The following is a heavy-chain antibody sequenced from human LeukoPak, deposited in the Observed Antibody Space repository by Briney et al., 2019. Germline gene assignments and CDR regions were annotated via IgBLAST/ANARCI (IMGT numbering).Heavy chain of an antibody. CDR1: GFTFGDYT. J-gene: IGHJ4*02. Sequence: GGSLRLSCTTSGFTFGDYTMTWVRQAPGKGLEWVGFIRSKAYGGTTEYAASVKGRFTISRDGSKSIAYLQMNSLKTEDTALYYCTRNYSNYYFDYWGQGTLVTVSS. V-gene: IGHV3-49*04. CDR2: IRSKAYGGTT. CDR3: TRNYSNYYFDY. D-gene: IGHD4-11*01.